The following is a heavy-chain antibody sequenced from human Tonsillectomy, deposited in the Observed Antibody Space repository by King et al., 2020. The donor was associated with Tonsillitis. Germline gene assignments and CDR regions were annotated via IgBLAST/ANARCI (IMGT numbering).Heavy chain of an antibody. V-gene: IGHV3-23*04. Sequence: VQLVESGGGLVQPGGSLRLSCEASGFTFSSYAMSWVRQAPGRGLEWVSTISDGGGRTFYADSVTGRFTLSRDTSKNTLYLRMNSLRAEDTAMYYCASDITPLTCNYFDTWGRGTLVTVSS. J-gene: IGHJ4*01. CDR2: ISDGGGRT. D-gene: IGHD2-15*01. CDR3: ASDITPLTCNYFDT. CDR1: GFTFSSYA.